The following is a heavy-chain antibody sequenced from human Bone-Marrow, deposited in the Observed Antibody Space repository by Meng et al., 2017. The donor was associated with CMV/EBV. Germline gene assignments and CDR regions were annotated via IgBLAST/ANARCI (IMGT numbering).Heavy chain of an antibody. V-gene: IGHV3-9*01. Sequence: SLKISCAASGFTFDDYAMHWVRQAPGKGLEWVSGISWNSGSIGYADSVKGRFTISRDNAKNSLYLQMNSLRAEDTAVYYCARTRVRFLEWPPQDYWGQGTLVTVSS. J-gene: IGHJ4*02. CDR1: GFTFDDYA. D-gene: IGHD3-3*01. CDR2: ISWNSGSI. CDR3: ARTRVRFLEWPPQDY.